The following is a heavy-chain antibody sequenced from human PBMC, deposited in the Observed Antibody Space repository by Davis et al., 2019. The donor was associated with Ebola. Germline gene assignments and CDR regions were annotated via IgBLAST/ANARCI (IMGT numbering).Heavy chain of an antibody. D-gene: IGHD5-18*01. CDR1: GYTFTYRY. CDR3: ATLIQSGAFDI. Sequence: SVKVSCKASGYTFTYRYLHWVRQAPGQALEWMGWITPFNGNTNYAQKFQDRVTITRDRSMSTAYMELSSLRSEDTAMYYCATLIQSGAFDIWGQGTMVTVSS. J-gene: IGHJ3*02. CDR2: ITPFNGNT. V-gene: IGHV1-45*02.